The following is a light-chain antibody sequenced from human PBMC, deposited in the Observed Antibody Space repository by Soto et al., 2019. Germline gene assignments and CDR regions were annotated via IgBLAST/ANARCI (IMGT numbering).Light chain of an antibody. CDR2: DVT. V-gene: IGLV2-11*01. Sequence: QSVLTQPRSVSGSPGQSVTLSCTGTSSDVGGYPYVSWFQQHPGKAPKLMIYDVTKRPSGVPDRFSGSKSGNTASLTISGLQAEDEADYYCCSYAGSFTLVFGGGTKLTVL. CDR3: CSYAGSFTLV. J-gene: IGLJ3*02. CDR1: SSDVGGYPY.